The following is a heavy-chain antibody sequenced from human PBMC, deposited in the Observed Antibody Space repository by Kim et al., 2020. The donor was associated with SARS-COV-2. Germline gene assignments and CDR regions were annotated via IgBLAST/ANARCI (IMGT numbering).Heavy chain of an antibody. CDR1: GYTFTGYY. CDR3: ARGGTMQVVAAPNWFDP. Sequence: ASVKVSCKASGYTFTGYYMHWVRQAPGQGLEWMGRINPNSGGTNYAQKFQGRVTMTRDTSISTAYMELSMLRSDDTAVYYCARGGTMQVVAAPNWFDPWGQGTLVTVSS. D-gene: IGHD2-15*01. J-gene: IGHJ5*02. CDR2: INPNSGGT. V-gene: IGHV1-2*06.